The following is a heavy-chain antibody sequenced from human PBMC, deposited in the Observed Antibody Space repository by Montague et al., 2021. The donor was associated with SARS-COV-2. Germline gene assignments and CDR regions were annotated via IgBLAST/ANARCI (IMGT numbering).Heavy chain of an antibody. D-gene: IGHD6-13*01. Sequence: SETLSLTCAVYGGSFSGYYWSWIRQPPGKGLEWIGEINHSGSTNYNPSLKSRVTIPVDTSKNQFSLKLSSVTAADTAVYYCARGRSYSSWYGVNWFDPWGQGTLVTVSS. CDR3: ARGRSYSSWYGVNWFDP. V-gene: IGHV4-34*01. J-gene: IGHJ5*02. CDR1: GGSFSGYY. CDR2: INHSGST.